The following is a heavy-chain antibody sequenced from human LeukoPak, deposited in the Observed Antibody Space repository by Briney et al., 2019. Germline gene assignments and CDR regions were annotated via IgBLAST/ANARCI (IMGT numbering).Heavy chain of an antibody. J-gene: IGHJ4*02. V-gene: IGHV4-39*01. Sequence: PSETLSLTCTVSGGSISSSSYFWAWIRQPPGKGLEWIGNINYSGSTHFNASLKSRVTISVDASKNQFSLKLSSVTAADTAVYYCARANPGMAFDYWGQGTLVTVSS. D-gene: IGHD6-13*01. CDR1: GGSISSSSYF. CDR2: INYSGST. CDR3: ARANPGMAFDY.